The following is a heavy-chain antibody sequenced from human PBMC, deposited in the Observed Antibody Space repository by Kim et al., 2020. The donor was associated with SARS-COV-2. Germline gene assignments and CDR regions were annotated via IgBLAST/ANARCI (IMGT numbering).Heavy chain of an antibody. V-gene: IGHV3-48*03. D-gene: IGHD3-22*01. CDR2: ISSSGSTI. J-gene: IGHJ4*02. CDR3: ARSYAPTYYYDSSGYYLGV. CDR1: GCTFSSYE. Sequence: GGSLRLSCAASGCTFSSYEMNWVRQAPGKGLEWVSYISSSGSTIYYADSVKGRFTISRDNAKNSLYLQMNSLRAEDTAVYYCARSYAPTYYYDSSGYYLGVWGQGTLVTVSA.